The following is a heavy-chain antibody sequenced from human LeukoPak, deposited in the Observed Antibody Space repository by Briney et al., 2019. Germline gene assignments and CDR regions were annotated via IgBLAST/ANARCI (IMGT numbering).Heavy chain of an antibody. Sequence: SETLSLTCTVSGGSISSYYWSWIRQPPGKGLEWLGYIYYSGSTNYNPSLKSRVTISVDTSKNQFSLKLSSVTAADTAVYYCAREPPAGYYDSSGPFDLWGRGTLVTVSS. CDR1: GGSISSYY. J-gene: IGHJ2*01. CDR2: IYYSGST. V-gene: IGHV4-59*01. CDR3: AREPPAGYYDSSGPFDL. D-gene: IGHD3-22*01.